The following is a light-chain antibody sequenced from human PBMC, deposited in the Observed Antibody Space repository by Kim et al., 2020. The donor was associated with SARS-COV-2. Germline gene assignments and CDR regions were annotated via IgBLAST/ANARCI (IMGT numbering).Light chain of an antibody. Sequence: ASVGARVTITCRASQGISSWLAWYQQKPGKAPNLLIYAASSLQSGVSSRFSGSASGTDFTLTINSLQPEDIATYYCQQANSFPITFGQGTRLEIK. CDR2: AAS. CDR3: QQANSFPIT. J-gene: IGKJ5*01. V-gene: IGKV1-12*01. CDR1: QGISSW.